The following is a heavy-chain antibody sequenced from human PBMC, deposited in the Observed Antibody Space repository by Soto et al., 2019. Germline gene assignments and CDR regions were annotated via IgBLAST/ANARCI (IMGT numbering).Heavy chain of an antibody. CDR2: IYATGTT. D-gene: IGHD3-9*01. CDR1: GASISGFY. V-gene: IGHV4-4*07. J-gene: IGHJ4*02. Sequence: SETLSLTCTVSGASISGFYWSWIRKSAGKGLEWIGRIYATGTTDYNPSLKSRVMISVDTSKNQFSLKLSSVTAADTAVYYCARVAQRYDILTGYSQQFYFDYWGQGTLVTVSS. CDR3: ARVAQRYDILTGYSQQFYFDY.